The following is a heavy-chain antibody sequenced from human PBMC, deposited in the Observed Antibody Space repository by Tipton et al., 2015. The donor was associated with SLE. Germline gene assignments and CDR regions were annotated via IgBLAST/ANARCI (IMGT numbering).Heavy chain of an antibody. D-gene: IGHD3-9*01. V-gene: IGHV3-30*14. J-gene: IGHJ4*02. CDR3: ARAKGLRYFDCYFDY. Sequence: SLRLSCAASGLTFSTYSMHWVRQAPGKGLEWVAIISFGGSNTYYADSVKGRFTISRDNSKYTLYLQMNSLRAEDTAVYYCARAKGLRYFDCYFDYWGQGSLGNVSS. CDR2: ISFGGSNT. CDR1: GLTFSTYS.